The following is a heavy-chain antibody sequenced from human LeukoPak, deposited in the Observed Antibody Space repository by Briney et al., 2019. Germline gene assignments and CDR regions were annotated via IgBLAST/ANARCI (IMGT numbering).Heavy chain of an antibody. CDR1: GGSINNYY. V-gene: IGHV4-4*07. CDR2: IYSSGST. J-gene: IGHJ4*02. D-gene: IGHD3-3*01. Sequence: SETLSLTCTVSGGSINNYYWSWIRQPAGKGLEWIGRIYSSGSTNYNPSLKSRVTMSVDTSKSQVSLELSSVTAADTAVYYCARSGGSSSYTAFDYWGQGTLVTVSS. CDR3: ARSGGSSSYTAFDY.